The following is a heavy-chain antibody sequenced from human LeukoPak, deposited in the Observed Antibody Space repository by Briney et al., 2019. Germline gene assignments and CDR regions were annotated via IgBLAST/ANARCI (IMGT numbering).Heavy chain of an antibody. CDR1: GYTFTNYG. Sequence: ASVTVSFKASGYTFTNYGISWVRQAPGQGLQWMGWISADNGNTNYAQNLQGRVTMTTDTSTITTYMELRSLRSDDTAVYYCARDQIPDYGDDMHFGGYFDYWGQGTLVTVSS. CDR2: ISADNGNT. CDR3: ARDQIPDYGDDMHFGGYFDY. D-gene: IGHD4-17*01. V-gene: IGHV1-18*01. J-gene: IGHJ4*02.